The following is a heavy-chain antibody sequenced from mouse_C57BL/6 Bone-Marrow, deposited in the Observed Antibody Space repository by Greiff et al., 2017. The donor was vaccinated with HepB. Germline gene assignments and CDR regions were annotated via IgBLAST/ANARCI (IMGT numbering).Heavy chain of an antibody. V-gene: IGHV1-82*01. Sequence: QVQLQQSGPELVKPGASVKISCKASGYAFSSSWMNWVKQRPGKGLEWIGRIYPGDGDTNYNGKFKGKATLTADKSSSTAYMQLSSLTSEDSAVYFCAGSRAYYSNLWGQGTRVTVSA. CDR3: AGSRAYYSNL. J-gene: IGHJ3*01. CDR1: GYAFSSSW. D-gene: IGHD2-5*01. CDR2: IYPGDGDT.